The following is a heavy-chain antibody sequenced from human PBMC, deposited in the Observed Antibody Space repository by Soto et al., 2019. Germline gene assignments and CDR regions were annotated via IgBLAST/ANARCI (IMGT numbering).Heavy chain of an antibody. V-gene: IGHV1-18*01. D-gene: IGHD6-19*01. CDR2: ISAYNGNT. CDR1: GYTFTSYG. CDR3: ARDSVAVAGTDFDY. Sequence: QVQLVQSGAEVKKPGASVKVSCKASGYTFTSYGISWVRQAPGQGLEWMGWISAYNGNTKYAEKLQGRVTMTTDRSTTTAYMQLRSLRSDDSAVYCCARDSVAVAGTDFDYWGQGTLVTVSS. J-gene: IGHJ4*02.